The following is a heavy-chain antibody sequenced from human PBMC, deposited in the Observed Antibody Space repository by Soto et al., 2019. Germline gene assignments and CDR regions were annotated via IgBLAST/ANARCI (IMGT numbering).Heavy chain of an antibody. CDR3: AAGEASSRNLAPYYLDF. V-gene: IGHV4-59*01. J-gene: IGHJ4*02. CDR1: GGSMRNYF. CDR2: IHYSGTA. D-gene: IGHD6-13*01. Sequence: SETLSLTCTVSGGSMRNYFWTWIRQPPGKGLEWIGYIHYSGTASFFPSYNPSLRSRVTISEDTSKNQFSLKLLSVTTADTAVYFCAAGEASSRNLAPYYLDFWGQGTLVTVSS.